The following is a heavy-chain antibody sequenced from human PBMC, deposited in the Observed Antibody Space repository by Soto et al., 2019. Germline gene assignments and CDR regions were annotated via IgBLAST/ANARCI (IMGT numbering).Heavy chain of an antibody. CDR1: GFTFSSYA. Sequence: QVQLVESGGGVVQPGRSLRLSCAASGFTFSSYAMHWVRQAPGKGLEWVAVISYDGSNKYYADSVKGRFTISRDNSKNTLYLQMNSLRAEDTAVYYCATGVLAAEYAFDIWGQGTMVTVSS. V-gene: IGHV3-30-3*01. CDR3: ATGVLAAEYAFDI. D-gene: IGHD6-13*01. J-gene: IGHJ3*02. CDR2: ISYDGSNK.